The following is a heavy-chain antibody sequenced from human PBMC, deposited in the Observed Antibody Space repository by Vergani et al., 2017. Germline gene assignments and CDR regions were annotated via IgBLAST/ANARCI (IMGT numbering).Heavy chain of an antibody. CDR2: IYPGDSEV. J-gene: IGHJ3*01. CDR3: ASGGHGSENGGALQL. Sequence: EKQLVQSGSETKTPGESLKISCQAFGYIFSNFWIGWLRQRPGRGLEWMGIIYPGDSEVKSNPTFRGQVIFSVDTSVNTAYLQWRSLQASDTATYFCASGGHGSENGGALQLWGQGTNITVSS. V-gene: IGHV5-51*01. D-gene: IGHD3-10*01. CDR1: GYIFSNFW.